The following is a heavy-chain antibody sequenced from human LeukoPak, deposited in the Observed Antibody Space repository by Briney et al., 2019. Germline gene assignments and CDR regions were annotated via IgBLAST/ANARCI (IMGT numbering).Heavy chain of an antibody. D-gene: IGHD3-9*01. V-gene: IGHV3-33*06. CDR1: GFTFSSYG. CDR2: IWYDGSNK. Sequence: PGGSLRLSCAASGFTFSSYGMHWVRQAPGKGLEWVAVIWYDGSNKYYRDSIKGRFTISRDNSKNTLYLQMNSLRAEDTAVYYCAKGLTRRYLDYWGQGTLVTLSS. J-gene: IGHJ4*02. CDR3: AKGLTRRYLDY.